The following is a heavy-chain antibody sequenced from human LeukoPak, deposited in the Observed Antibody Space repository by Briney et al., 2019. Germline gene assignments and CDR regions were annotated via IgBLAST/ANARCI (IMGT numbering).Heavy chain of an antibody. CDR3: ARKRGLRYAFDS. J-gene: IGHJ4*02. CDR1: GGSFSGYF. Sequence: KPSETLSLTCGVYGGSFSGYFWSWIRQPPGKGLEWIGEIIHSGGTNYNPSLKSRVTMSVDTSKNQFSLRLSSVTAADTAVYYCARKRGLRYAFDSWGQGNLVTVSS. V-gene: IGHV4-34*12. CDR2: IIHSGGT. D-gene: IGHD3-16*01.